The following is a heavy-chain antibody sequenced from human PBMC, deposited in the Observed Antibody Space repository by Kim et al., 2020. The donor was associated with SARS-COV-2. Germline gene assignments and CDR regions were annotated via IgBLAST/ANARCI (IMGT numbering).Heavy chain of an antibody. D-gene: IGHD2-2*02. J-gene: IGHJ4*02. CDR3: AKALYGGHDY. CDR2: ISGNAVTT. Sequence: GGSLRLSCAASGFTFSVYGMSWVRQAPGKGLEWVSGISGNAVTTSHADSVKGRFSISRDNSKNMFYLQMNSLRAEDTAIYYCAKALYGGHDYWGQGTLVTVSS. V-gene: IGHV3-23*01. CDR1: GFTFSVYG.